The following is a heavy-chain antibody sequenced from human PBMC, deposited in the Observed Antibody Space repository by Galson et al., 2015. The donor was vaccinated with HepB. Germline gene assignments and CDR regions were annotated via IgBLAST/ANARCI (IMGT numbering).Heavy chain of an antibody. CDR3: AREAGTTSADYYYGMDV. CDR2: IYSGGST. V-gene: IGHV3-66*02. Sequence: SLRLSCAASGFTVSSNYMSWVRQAPGKGLEWVSVIYSGGSTYYADSVKGRFTISRDNSKNTLYLQMNSLRAEDTAVYYCAREAGTTSADYYYGMDVWGQGTTVTVSS. CDR1: GFTVSSNY. J-gene: IGHJ6*02. D-gene: IGHD1-1*01.